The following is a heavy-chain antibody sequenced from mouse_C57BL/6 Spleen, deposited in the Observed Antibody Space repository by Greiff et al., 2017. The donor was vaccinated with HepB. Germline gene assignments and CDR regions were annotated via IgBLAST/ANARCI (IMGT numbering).Heavy chain of an antibody. Sequence: QVQLQQPGAELVKPGASVKLSCKASGYTFTSYWMHWVKQRPGQGLEWIGMIHPNSGSTNYNEKFKSKATLTVDKSSSTAYMQLSSLTSEDSAVYYCAIAKYYYGSSYGYWGQGTTLTVSS. CDR3: AIAKYYYGSSYGY. CDR1: GYTFTSYW. V-gene: IGHV1-64*01. D-gene: IGHD1-1*01. CDR2: IHPNSGST. J-gene: IGHJ2*01.